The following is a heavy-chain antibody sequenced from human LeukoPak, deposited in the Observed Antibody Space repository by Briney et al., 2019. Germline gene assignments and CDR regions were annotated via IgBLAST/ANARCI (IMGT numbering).Heavy chain of an antibody. CDR2: IVVGSGNT. CDR3: AAASNYYDRSNYYSYAMDV. Sequence: ASVKVSCKASGFTXTTSAVQWVRQARGQRLEWIGWIVVGSGNTNYAQKFQERVTITRDMSTSTVYMDLSSQRSEDTAVYYCAAASNYYDRSNYYSYAMDVWGQGTTVTVSS. J-gene: IGHJ6*02. D-gene: IGHD3-22*01. V-gene: IGHV1-58*01. CDR1: GFTXTTSA.